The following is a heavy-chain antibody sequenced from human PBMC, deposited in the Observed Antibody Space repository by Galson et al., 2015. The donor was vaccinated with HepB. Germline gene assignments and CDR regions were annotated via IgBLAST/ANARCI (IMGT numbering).Heavy chain of an antibody. Sequence: SETLSLTCTVSGGSISSSYWGWIRQPPGKGREWIGYIYYSGSTKYNPSLKSRVTISVDTSKNQFSLKLRSVTAADTAVYYCARDSGATYDFWSGYYGGAFDIWGQGTMVTVSS. CDR2: IYYSGST. CDR3: ARDSGATYDFWSGYYGGAFDI. CDR1: GGSISSSY. J-gene: IGHJ3*02. V-gene: IGHV4-59*01. D-gene: IGHD3-3*01.